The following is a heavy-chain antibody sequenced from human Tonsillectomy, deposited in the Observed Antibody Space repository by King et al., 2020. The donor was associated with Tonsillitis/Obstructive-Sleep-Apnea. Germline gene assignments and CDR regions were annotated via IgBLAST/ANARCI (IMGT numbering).Heavy chain of an antibody. CDR3: ARTKYGDFHFDN. J-gene: IGHJ4*02. Sequence: VQLVESGGGLVQPGGSLRLSCAASGFTFSNYWMHWVRQAPGKGLVWVSRINSDGSSASYADSVKGRFTVSRDNAKNTLYLQINSLRAEDTAVYYCARTKYGDFHFDNWGQGTLVTVSS. CDR2: INSDGSSA. CDR1: GFTFSNYW. V-gene: IGHV3-74*01. D-gene: IGHD3-3*01.